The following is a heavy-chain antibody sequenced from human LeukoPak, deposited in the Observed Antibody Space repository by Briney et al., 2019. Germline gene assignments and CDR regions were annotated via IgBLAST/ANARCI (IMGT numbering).Heavy chain of an antibody. J-gene: IGHJ6*02. V-gene: IGHV3-23*01. CDR1: GFTFSSYA. Sequence: GGSLRLSCAASGFTFSSYAMSWVRQTPGKGLEWVSAVSGYGDRTYYADSVRGRFTVSRDNSKNTLYLQMNSLRAEDTAVYYCARAVGSSSWYGYYYYYGMDVWGQGALVTVSS. D-gene: IGHD6-13*01. CDR2: VSGYGDRT. CDR3: ARAVGSSSWYGYYYYYGMDV.